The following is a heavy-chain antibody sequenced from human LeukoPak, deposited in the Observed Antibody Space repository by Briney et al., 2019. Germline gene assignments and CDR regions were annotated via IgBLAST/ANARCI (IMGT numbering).Heavy chain of an antibody. CDR3: ARDVGIVGATDFDY. Sequence: GGPLRLSCAASGFTFSSYSMNWVRQAPGKGLEWVSSISSSSSYIYYADSVKGRFTISRDNAKNSLYLQMNSMRAEDTAVYYCARDVGIVGATDFDYWGQGTLVTVSS. CDR2: ISSSSSYI. V-gene: IGHV3-21*01. J-gene: IGHJ4*02. D-gene: IGHD1-26*01. CDR1: GFTFSSYS.